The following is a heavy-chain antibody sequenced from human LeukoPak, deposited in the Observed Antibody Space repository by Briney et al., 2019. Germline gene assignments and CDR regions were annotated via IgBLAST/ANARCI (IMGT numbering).Heavy chain of an antibody. D-gene: IGHD3-16*01. CDR3: AKGLSFGQDVVDS. CDR2: IKQDGSEK. J-gene: IGHJ4*02. Sequence: GGSLRLSCAASGFTFKNYWMSWVRQAPGKGLEWVANIKQDGSEKYYVDSVKGRFTISRDNAENSVYLQMNSLRAEDTAMYYCAKGLSFGQDVVDSWGQGTLVTVSS. V-gene: IGHV3-7*01. CDR1: GFTFKNYW.